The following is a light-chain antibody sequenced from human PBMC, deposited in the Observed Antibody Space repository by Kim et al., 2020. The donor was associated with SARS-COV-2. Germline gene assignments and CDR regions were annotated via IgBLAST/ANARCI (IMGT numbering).Light chain of an antibody. V-gene: IGLV1-44*01. J-gene: IGLJ2*01. Sequence: GQRVTLSCSGTSTNVGKYPVHWYQQLPGTAPNLLIYTTDQRPSGVPDRFSGSKSGTSASLVISGLQSDDEAEYYCAAWDANLNGPVFGGGTQLTVL. CDR1: STNVGKYP. CDR2: TTD. CDR3: AAWDANLNGPV.